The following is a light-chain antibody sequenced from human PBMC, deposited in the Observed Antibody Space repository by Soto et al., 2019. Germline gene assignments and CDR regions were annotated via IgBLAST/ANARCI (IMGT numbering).Light chain of an antibody. J-gene: IGKJ4*01. Sequence: DIQMTQSPSSLSASVGDRVTITCRASQGIRNDLGWYQQKPGKAPKRLIYAASSLQSGVPSRFSGSGAVKEVAVRISSLQPEDFATYYCLQHNSYPLTVGGRTQVDIK. CDR1: QGIRND. CDR3: LQHNSYPLT. V-gene: IGKV1-17*01. CDR2: AAS.